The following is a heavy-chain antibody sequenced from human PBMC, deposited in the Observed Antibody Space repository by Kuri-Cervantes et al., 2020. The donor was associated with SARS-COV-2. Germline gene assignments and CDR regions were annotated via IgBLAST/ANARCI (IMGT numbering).Heavy chain of an antibody. CDR2: IIPIFGTA. J-gene: IGHJ5*02. V-gene: IGHV1-69*13. Sequence: SVKVSCKASGGTFSSYAISWVRQAPRQGLEWMGGIIPIFGTANYAQKFQGRVTITADESTSTAYMELSSLRSEDTAVYYCARDPTYYDFWGGYSRGNWFDPWGQGTLVTVSS. CDR3: ARDPTYYDFWGGYSRGNWFDP. CDR1: GGTFSSYA. D-gene: IGHD3-3*01.